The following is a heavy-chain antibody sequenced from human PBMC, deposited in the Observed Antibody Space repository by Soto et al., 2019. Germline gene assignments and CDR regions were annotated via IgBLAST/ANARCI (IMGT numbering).Heavy chain of an antibody. D-gene: IGHD3-10*01. CDR1: GGTFSSYA. CDR2: IIPIFGTA. J-gene: IGHJ6*02. CDR3: ARGIGTMVRVYYYGMDV. Sequence: SVKVSCKASGGTFSSYAISWVRQAPGQGLEWMGGIIPIFGTANYAQKFQGRVTITADKSTSTAYMELSGLRSEDTAVYYCARGIGTMVRVYYYGMDVWGQGTTVTVSS. V-gene: IGHV1-69*06.